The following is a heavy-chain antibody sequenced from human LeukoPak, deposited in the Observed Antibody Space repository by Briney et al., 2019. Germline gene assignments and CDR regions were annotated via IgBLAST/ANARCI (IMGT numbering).Heavy chain of an antibody. V-gene: IGHV4-30-2*01. CDR1: GGSISSGDYY. CDR2: IQHSGST. J-gene: IGHJ4*02. D-gene: IGHD6-13*01. Sequence: SETLSLTCTVSGGSISSGDYYWSWIRQPPGKGLEWIGYIQHSGSTYYNPSLKSRVTMSVDRSKNQFSLKLSSVTAADTAVYYCARDRGSSTDYWGQGALVTVSS. CDR3: ARDRGSSTDY.